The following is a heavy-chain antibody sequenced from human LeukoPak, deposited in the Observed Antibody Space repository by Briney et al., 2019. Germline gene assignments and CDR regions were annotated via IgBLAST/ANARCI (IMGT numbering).Heavy chain of an antibody. D-gene: IGHD1-26*01. CDR3: ARDCCGSYYYYYGMDV. CDR1: GFTFSSYE. Sequence: GGSLRLSCAASGFTFSSYEMNWVRQAPGKGLEWVSYISSSGSTIYYADSVKGRFTISRDNAKNSLYLQMNSLRAEDTAVYYCARDCCGSYYYYYGMDVWGQGTTVTVSS. CDR2: ISSSGSTI. V-gene: IGHV3-48*03. J-gene: IGHJ6*02.